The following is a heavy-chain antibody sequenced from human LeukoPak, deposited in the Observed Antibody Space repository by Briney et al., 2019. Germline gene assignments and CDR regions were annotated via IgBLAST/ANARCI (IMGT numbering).Heavy chain of an antibody. J-gene: IGHJ4*02. V-gene: IGHV3-21*01. CDR3: ARKGGEFDY. D-gene: IGHD2-15*01. Sequence: GGSLRLSCAASGFTFSSYCMNWVRQAPGKGLVWVSPINSNSSYINYADSVKGRFTISRDNAKNPLYLQMNSLRAEETALYYFARKGGEFDYWGQGTLVTVSS. CDR1: GFTFSSYC. CDR2: INSNSSYI.